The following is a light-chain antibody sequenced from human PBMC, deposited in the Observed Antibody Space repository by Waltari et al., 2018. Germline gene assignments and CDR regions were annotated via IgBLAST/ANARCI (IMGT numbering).Light chain of an antibody. CDR2: AAS. CDR3: QQTYTTPLT. V-gene: IGKV1-39*01. Sequence: DIQMNQSPSSLSASVGDRITITCRASQSIRAYLSWYQQKPGKAPNLLIYAASSLQSGVPSRFSGSGSGTDFTLTISSLQPEDFATYFCQQTYTTPLTFGGGTKVDIK. CDR1: QSIRAY. J-gene: IGKJ4*01.